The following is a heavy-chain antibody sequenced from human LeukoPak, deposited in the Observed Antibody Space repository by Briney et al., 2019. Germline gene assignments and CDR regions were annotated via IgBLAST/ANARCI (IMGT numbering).Heavy chain of an antibody. CDR3: ARNAISSGYTFDY. J-gene: IGHJ4*02. CDR2: IKQDGSEK. V-gene: IGHV3-7*01. CDR1: GFTFSSYW. Sequence: GGSLRLSCAASGFTFSSYWMSWVRQAPGKGLEWVANIKQDGSEKYYVDSVKGRFTISRGNAKNSLYLQMNSLRAEDTAVYYCARNAISSGYTFDYWGQGTLVTVSS. D-gene: IGHD3-22*01.